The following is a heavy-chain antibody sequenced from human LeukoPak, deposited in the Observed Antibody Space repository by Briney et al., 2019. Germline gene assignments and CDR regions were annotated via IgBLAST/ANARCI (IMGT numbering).Heavy chain of an antibody. D-gene: IGHD3-16*01. CDR3: TRVGVGGY. V-gene: IGHV3-7*01. J-gene: IGHJ4*02. CDR2: INPDGSDK. Sequence: GGSLRLSCAASGFTFTTFWMTWVRQAPGKGLEWVANINPDGSDKYYVDSVKGRFTISRDNAMDSLFLQMNSLRAEDTAVYFCTRVGVGGYWGQGTLVTVSS. CDR1: GFTFTTFW.